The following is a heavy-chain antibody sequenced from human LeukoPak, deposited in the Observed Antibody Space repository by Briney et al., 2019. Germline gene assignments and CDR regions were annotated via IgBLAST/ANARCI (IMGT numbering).Heavy chain of an antibody. J-gene: IGHJ6*02. CDR2: INANSGDT. D-gene: IGHD6-13*01. Sequence: ASVKVSCKASGYTFTDYYLHWVRQAPGQGLEWMGWINANSGDTKYAQRLQGRVTMTRDTPITTAYMELSRLTSDDTALYFCAREGVAALLRSVDVWGQGTTVTVSS. CDR3: AREGVAALLRSVDV. V-gene: IGHV1-2*02. CDR1: GYTFTDYY.